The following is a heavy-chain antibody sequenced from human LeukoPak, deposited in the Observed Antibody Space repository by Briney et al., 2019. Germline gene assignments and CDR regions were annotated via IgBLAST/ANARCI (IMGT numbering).Heavy chain of an antibody. CDR1: GGSISSHY. CDR3: ARDRWTPGVVPAAKYDAFDI. Sequence: SETLSLTCTVSGGSISSHYWSWIRQPPGKGLEWIGSIYYSGSTYYNPSLKSRVTISVDTSKNQFSLKLSSVTAADTAVYYCARDRWTPGVVPAAKYDAFDIWGQGTMVTVSS. CDR2: IYYSGST. V-gene: IGHV4-59*11. J-gene: IGHJ3*02. D-gene: IGHD2-2*01.